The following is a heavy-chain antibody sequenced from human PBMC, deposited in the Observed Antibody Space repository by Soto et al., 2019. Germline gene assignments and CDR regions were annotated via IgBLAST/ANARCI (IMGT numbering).Heavy chain of an antibody. CDR1: GYTFTSYG. D-gene: IGHD3-3*01. V-gene: IGHV1-18*01. Sequence: VQLVQSGAEVKKPGASVKVSCKASGYTFTSYGISWVRQAPGQGLEWMGWISAYNGNTNYAQKLQGRVTMTTDTSTSTAYMELRSLRSDDTAVYYCARAQLAYYDFWRVGMDVWGQGTTVTVSS. J-gene: IGHJ6*02. CDR2: ISAYNGNT. CDR3: ARAQLAYYDFWRVGMDV.